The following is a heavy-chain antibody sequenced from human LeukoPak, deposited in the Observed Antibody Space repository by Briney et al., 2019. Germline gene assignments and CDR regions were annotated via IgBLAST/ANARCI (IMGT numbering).Heavy chain of an antibody. CDR1: GYSFTSNW. Sequence: GESLKISCKGSGYSFTSNWIAWVRQMPGKGLEWMGIIYPDDSDTRYSPSFQGQVTISADKSISTAYLQWSSLKASDTAIYYCARGHSSSRIQPHGYWGQGTLVTVSS. V-gene: IGHV5-51*01. D-gene: IGHD6-13*01. CDR2: IYPDDSDT. J-gene: IGHJ4*02. CDR3: ARGHSSSRIQPHGY.